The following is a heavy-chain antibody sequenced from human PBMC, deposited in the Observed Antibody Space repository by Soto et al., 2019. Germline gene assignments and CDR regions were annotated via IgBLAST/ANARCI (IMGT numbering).Heavy chain of an antibody. V-gene: IGHV3-30*18. D-gene: IGHD3-16*01. CDR1: GFTFSNYG. J-gene: IGHJ4*02. CDR2: ISSDGSDK. Sequence: QVQLVESGGGVVQPGRSLRLSCAASGFTFSNYGMHWVRQAPGKGLEWVTTISSDGSDKYYGDSVKGRFTISRDNSKKTLDLQMNGRRAEDRAVYYWAKEIMSAHQCLEHWGQGTLVTVSS. CDR3: AKEIMSAHQCLEH.